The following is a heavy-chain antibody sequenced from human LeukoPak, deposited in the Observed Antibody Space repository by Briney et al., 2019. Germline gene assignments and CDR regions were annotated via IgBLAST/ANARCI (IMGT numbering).Heavy chain of an antibody. V-gene: IGHV4-59*08. J-gene: IGHJ5*02. CDR2: IYYSGST. Sequence: PSETLSLTCTVSGGSISSYYWSWLRQPPGKGLEWIGYIYYSGSTNYSPSLKSRVTISVDTSKNQFSLKLSSVTAADTAVYYCASPKYCSGGSCSRFDPWGQGTLVTVSS. D-gene: IGHD2-15*01. CDR3: ASPKYCSGGSCSRFDP. CDR1: GGSISSYY.